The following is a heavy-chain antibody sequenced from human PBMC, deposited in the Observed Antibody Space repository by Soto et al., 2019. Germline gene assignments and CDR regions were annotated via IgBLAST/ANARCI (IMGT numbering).Heavy chain of an antibody. CDR3: AKDHPPVYCTNGVCYDWIQLWLPDY. J-gene: IGHJ4*02. CDR1: GYTFTSYG. CDR2: ISAYNGNT. D-gene: IGHD2-8*01. Sequence: GASVKVSCKASGYTFTSYGISWVRQAPGQGLEWMGWISAYNGNTNYAQKLQGRVTMTTDTSTSTAYMELRSLRSDDTAVYYCAKDHPPVYCTNGVCYDWIQLWLPDYWGQGTLVTVSS. V-gene: IGHV1-18*01.